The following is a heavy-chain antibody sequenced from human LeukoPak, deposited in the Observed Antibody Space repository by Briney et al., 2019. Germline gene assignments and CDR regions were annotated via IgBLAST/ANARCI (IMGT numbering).Heavy chain of an antibody. V-gene: IGHV4-34*01. CDR2: INHSGST. J-gene: IGHJ6*03. CDR1: GGSFSGYY. D-gene: IGHD4-23*01. Sequence: SETLSLTCAVYGGSFSGYYWSWIRQPPGKGLEWIGEINHSGSTNYNPSLKSRVTISVDTSKNQFSLKLSSVTAADTAVYYCARGPVANYYYYYYMDVWGKGTTVTVSS. CDR3: ARGPVANYYYYYYMDV.